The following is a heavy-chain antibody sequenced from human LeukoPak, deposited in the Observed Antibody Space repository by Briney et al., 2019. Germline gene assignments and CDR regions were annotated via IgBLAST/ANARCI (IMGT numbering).Heavy chain of an antibody. CDR3: ARASAAYDFWSGYYSYYFDH. D-gene: IGHD3-3*01. CDR2: IYYSGST. Sequence: SETLSLTCTVSGGSISSYYWSWIRQPPGKGLEWIGYIYYSGSTNYNPSLKSRVTISVDTSKNQFSLKLSSVTAADTAVYYCARASAAYDFWSGYYSYYFDHWGQGTLVTVSS. V-gene: IGHV4-59*01. J-gene: IGHJ4*02. CDR1: GGSISSYY.